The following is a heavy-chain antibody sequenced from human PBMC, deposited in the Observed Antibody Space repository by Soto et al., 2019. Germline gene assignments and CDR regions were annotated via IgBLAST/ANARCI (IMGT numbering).Heavy chain of an antibody. Sequence: SETLSLTCTVSGGSISSSSYYWGWIRQPPGKGLEWIGRINYSGSTNYNPSLKSRVTISVDTSKNQFSLKLSSVTAADTAVYYCARGSRQRWLPGPDTWFDPWGQGTLVTVS. J-gene: IGHJ5*02. D-gene: IGHD5-12*01. CDR2: INYSGST. V-gene: IGHV4-39*01. CDR3: ARGSRQRWLPGPDTWFDP. CDR1: GGSISSSSYY.